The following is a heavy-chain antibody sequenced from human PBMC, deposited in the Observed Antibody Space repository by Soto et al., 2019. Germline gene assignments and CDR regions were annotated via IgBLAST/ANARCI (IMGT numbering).Heavy chain of an antibody. Sequence: ASVKVSCKASGYTFTSYDINWVRQATGQGLEWMGWMNPNSGNTGYAQKFQGRVTMTRNTSISTAYMELSSLRSEDTAVYYCARASDLIAMKLELRPYYYYMDVWGKGTTVTVSS. CDR2: MNPNSGNT. V-gene: IGHV1-8*01. J-gene: IGHJ6*03. CDR1: GYTFTSYD. CDR3: ARASDLIAMKLELRPYYYYMDV. D-gene: IGHD1-7*01.